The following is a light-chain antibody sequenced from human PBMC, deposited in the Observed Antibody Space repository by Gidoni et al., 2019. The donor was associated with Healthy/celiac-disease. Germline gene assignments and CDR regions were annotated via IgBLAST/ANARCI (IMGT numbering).Light chain of an antibody. CDR3: QQRSNWPLT. J-gene: IGKJ3*01. CDR1: QSVSSY. V-gene: IGKV3-11*01. Sequence: EIVLTHSPATLSLSPGERAPLSCRARQSVSSYLAWYQQKPGQAPRLLIYDASNRATGIPARFSGSGSGKDFTLKISSLEPEDFAVYYCQQRSNWPLTFGPGTKVDIK. CDR2: DAS.